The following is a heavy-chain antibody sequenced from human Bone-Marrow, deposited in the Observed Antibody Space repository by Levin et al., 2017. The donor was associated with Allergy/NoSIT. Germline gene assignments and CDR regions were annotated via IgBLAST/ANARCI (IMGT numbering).Heavy chain of an antibody. CDR3: AVGGRITVAGSLIDF. CDR2: IKEDGSEE. D-gene: IGHD6-19*01. Sequence: GESLKISCGASGLTFSLYWMNWVRQAPGKGLEWVANIKEDGSEEYYVDSVKGRLTISRDNAKNSLYLQMNSLRAEDTALYYCAVGGRITVAGSLIDFWGQGTLVTVSS. V-gene: IGHV3-7*02. J-gene: IGHJ4*02. CDR1: GLTFSLYW.